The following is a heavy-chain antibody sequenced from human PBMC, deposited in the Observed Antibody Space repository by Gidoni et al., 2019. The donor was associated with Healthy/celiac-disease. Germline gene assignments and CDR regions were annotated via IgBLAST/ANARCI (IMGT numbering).Heavy chain of an antibody. CDR2: ISGSGGST. CDR3: AKEPVSSGKLNWFDP. Sequence: EVQLLESGGGLVQPGGSLRLSCAASGFTFSSYAMSWVRQAPGKGLEWVSAISGSGGSTYYADSVKGRFTISRDNSKNTLYLQMNSLRVEDTDVYYCAKEPVSSGKLNWFDPWGQGTLVTVSS. CDR1: GFTFSSYA. J-gene: IGHJ5*02. D-gene: IGHD6-6*01. V-gene: IGHV3-23*01.